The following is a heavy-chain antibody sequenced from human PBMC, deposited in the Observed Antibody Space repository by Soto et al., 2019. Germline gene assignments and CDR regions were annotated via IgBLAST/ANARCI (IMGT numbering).Heavy chain of an antibody. Sequence: EVQLVQSGAEVKKAGESLKISCKASGYSFTTYWIGWVRQMPGKGLEWMGIIYPGNSETRYSPSFQGQVTISADKSIRTAYLQWSSLKASDIAMYYCARHVGGSGTPRRFDPWGQGTLVTVSS. CDR1: GYSFTTYW. CDR3: ARHVGGSGTPRRFDP. J-gene: IGHJ5*02. CDR2: IYPGNSET. D-gene: IGHD3-10*01. V-gene: IGHV5-51*01.